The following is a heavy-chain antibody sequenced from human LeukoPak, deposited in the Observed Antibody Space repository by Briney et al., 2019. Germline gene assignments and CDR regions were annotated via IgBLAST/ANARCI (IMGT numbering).Heavy chain of an antibody. CDR3: ATQGYSYGYDANYYYYYGMDV. CDR2: FDPEDGET. CDR1: GYTLTEIS. Sequence: ASVKVSCKVSGYTLTEISMHWVRQAPGKGLEWMGGFDPEDGETIYAQKFQGRVTMTEDTSTDTAYMELSSLRSEDTAVYYCATQGYSYGYDANYYYYYGMDVWGQGTTVTVSS. J-gene: IGHJ6*02. D-gene: IGHD5-18*01. V-gene: IGHV1-24*01.